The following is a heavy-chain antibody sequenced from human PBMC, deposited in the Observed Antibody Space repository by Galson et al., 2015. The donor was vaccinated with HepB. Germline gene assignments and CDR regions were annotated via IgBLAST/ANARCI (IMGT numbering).Heavy chain of an antibody. CDR1: GFTLNTYY. J-gene: IGHJ6*02. CDR2: ISKNGNDM. D-gene: IGHD5-24*01. Sequence: SLRLSCEASGFTLNTYYMNWVRQTPGKGLEWVSSISKNGNDMQYTVSVRGRFTISRAIAKNSLFLQMNSLGVEDTAIYYCAKDFHNYGMDVWATGPRSPSP. V-gene: IGHV3-21*06. CDR3: AKDFHNYGMDV.